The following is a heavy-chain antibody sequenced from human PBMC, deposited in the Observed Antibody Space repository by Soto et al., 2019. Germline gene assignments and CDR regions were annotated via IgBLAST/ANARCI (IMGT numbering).Heavy chain of an antibody. CDR2: ISAYNGNT. CDR3: ARGGHIVATIVLYYYYGMDV. V-gene: IGHV1-18*04. CDR1: GYTFTSYG. D-gene: IGHD5-12*01. J-gene: IGHJ6*02. Sequence: ASVKVSCKASGYTFTSYGISWVRQAPGQGLEWMGWISAYNGNTNYAQKLQGRVTMTTDTSTSTAYMELRSLRSDETAVYYCARGGHIVATIVLYYYYGMDVWGQGTTVTVSS.